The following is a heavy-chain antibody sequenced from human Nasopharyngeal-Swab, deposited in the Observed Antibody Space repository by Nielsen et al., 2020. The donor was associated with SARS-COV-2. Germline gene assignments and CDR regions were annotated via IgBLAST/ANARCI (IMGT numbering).Heavy chain of an antibody. CDR3: ARGGAGVVASPVLGLGPFYYYHFMGV. Sequence: SETLSLTCAVYGGSFSGHQWSWVRQTPGKGLEWIGEVNHGGGTNYNPSLKSRVTISVATSKNQFSLKLTSVTAADTAVYYCARGGAGVVASPVLGLGPFYYYHFMGVWGQGTTVTVSS. CDR2: VNHGGGT. D-gene: IGHD6-6*01. J-gene: IGHJ6*03. CDR1: GGSFSGHQ. V-gene: IGHV4-34*01.